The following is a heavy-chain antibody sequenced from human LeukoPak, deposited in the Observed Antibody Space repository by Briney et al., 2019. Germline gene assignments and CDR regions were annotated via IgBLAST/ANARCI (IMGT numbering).Heavy chain of an antibody. CDR2: IYHSGST. D-gene: IGHD2-2*01. J-gene: IGHJ4*02. CDR1: GGSISSGGYS. V-gene: IGHV4-30-2*01. Sequence: SGTLSLTCAVSGGSISSGGYSWSWIRQPPGKGLEWIGYIYHSGSTYYNPSLKSRVTISVDRSKNQFSLKLSSVTAADTAVYYCARYCSSTSCYYFDYWGQGTLVTVSS. CDR3: ARYCSSTSCYYFDY.